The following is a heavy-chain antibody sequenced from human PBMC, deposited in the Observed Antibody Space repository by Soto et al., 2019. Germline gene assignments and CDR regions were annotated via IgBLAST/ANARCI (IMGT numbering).Heavy chain of an antibody. V-gene: IGHV3-11*01. Sequence: PGGPLRLSCTASGFALVDYMSWIRQAPGRGLEWVSYIDGSGTATYYTDSVKGRFTVSRDHAENSLYLQMDSLTAEDTAVYYCARDYRNQGFDHWGLGTLVTVSS. CDR1: GFALVDY. D-gene: IGHD4-4*01. CDR3: ARDYRNQGFDH. CDR2: IDGSGTAT. J-gene: IGHJ4*02.